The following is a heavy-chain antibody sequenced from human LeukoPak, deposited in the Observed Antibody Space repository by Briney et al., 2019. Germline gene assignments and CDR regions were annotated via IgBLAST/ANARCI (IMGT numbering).Heavy chain of an antibody. Sequence: GGSLRLSCAASGFTFSSYGMRWVRQAPGKGLEWVAVISYDGSNKYYADSVKGRFTISRDNSKNTLYLQMNSLRAEDTAVYYCAKLTDNGAFDYWGQGTLVTVSS. CDR2: ISYDGSNK. CDR3: AKLTDNGAFDY. J-gene: IGHJ4*02. V-gene: IGHV3-30*18. D-gene: IGHD4-17*01. CDR1: GFTFSSYG.